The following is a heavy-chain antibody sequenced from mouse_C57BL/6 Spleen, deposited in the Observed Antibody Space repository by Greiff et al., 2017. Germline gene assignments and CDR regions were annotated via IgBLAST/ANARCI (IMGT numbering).Heavy chain of an antibody. Sequence: QVQLQQPGAELVKPGASVKLSCKASGYTFTSYWMHWVKQRPGQGLEWIGMIHPNSGSTNYNEKFKSKATLTVDKSSSTAYMQLSSLTSEDSAVYYCASNYYGSRGTYYAMDYWGQGTSVTVSS. CDR1: GYTFTSYW. CDR3: ASNYYGSRGTYYAMDY. D-gene: IGHD1-1*01. V-gene: IGHV1-64*01. J-gene: IGHJ4*01. CDR2: IHPNSGST.